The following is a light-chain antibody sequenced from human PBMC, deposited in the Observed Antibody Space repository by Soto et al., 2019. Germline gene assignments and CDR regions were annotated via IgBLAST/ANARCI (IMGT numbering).Light chain of an antibody. V-gene: IGLV1-40*01. CDR1: SSNLGAAFA. CDR3: QSYDSTLSARYV. J-gene: IGLJ1*01. Sequence: QSVLTQPPSLSGAPGQRITISCTGTSSNLGAAFAVQWYQQRPETAPKLLIFGTINRPSGVPDRFSGSKSGTSASLAITGLQAEDEGDYYCQSYDSTLSARYVFGTGTKVTVL. CDR2: GTI.